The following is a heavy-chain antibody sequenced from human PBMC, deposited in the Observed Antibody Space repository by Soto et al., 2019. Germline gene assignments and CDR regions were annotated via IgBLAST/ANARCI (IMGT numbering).Heavy chain of an antibody. J-gene: IGHJ5*02. CDR2: IFFRGNT. CDR3: ARHKTTMLTVVSAFDP. V-gene: IGHV4-31*03. Sequence: SETLSLTCSVSGDSISRIDYYWTWIRQHPEKGLEWIGNIFFRGNTYYSPSLESRLTISVDTSKNQFSLKLTSVTAADTAVYYCARHKTTMLTVVSAFDPWGQGTRVTVSS. D-gene: IGHD3-22*01. CDR1: GDSISRIDYY.